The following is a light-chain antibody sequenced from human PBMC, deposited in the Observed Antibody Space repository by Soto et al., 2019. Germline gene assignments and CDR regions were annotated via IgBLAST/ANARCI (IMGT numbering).Light chain of an antibody. V-gene: IGKV3D-15*01. Sequence: EIVMTQSPATLSVSQGERATLSCRASQSVTSNLAWYQQKPGQAPRLLIYGASSRATGIPDRFSGSGSGTDFTLTISRLEPEDFAVYYCQQYNNWPWTFGQGTKVDIK. J-gene: IGKJ1*01. CDR1: QSVTSN. CDR2: GAS. CDR3: QQYNNWPWT.